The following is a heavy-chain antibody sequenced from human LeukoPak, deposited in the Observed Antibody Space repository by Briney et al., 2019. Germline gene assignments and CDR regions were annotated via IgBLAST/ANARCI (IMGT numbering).Heavy chain of an antibody. Sequence: PSETLSLTCAVYGGSFSGYYWSWIRQPPGKGLEWIGEINHSGSTNYNPSLKSRVTISVDTSKNQFSLKLSSVTAADTAVYYCARGHPMVRGVIIRTQNYFDYWGQGTLATVSS. J-gene: IGHJ4*02. V-gene: IGHV4-34*01. CDR2: INHSGST. CDR3: ARGHPMVRGVIIRTQNYFDY. CDR1: GGSFSGYY. D-gene: IGHD3-10*01.